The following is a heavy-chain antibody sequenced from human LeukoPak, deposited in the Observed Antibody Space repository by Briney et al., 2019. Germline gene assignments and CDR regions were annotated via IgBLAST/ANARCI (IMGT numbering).Heavy chain of an antibody. J-gene: IGHJ4*02. V-gene: IGHV1-2*02. CDR1: GYTFTGYY. CDR2: INPNSGGT. CDR3: ARGKTVTTREDY. Sequence: ASVKVSCKASGYTFTGYYMHWVRQAPGQGLEWMGWINPNSGGTNYAQKLQGRVTMTTDTSTSTAYMELRSLRSDDTAVYYCARGKTVTTREDYWGQGTLVTVSS. D-gene: IGHD4-11*01.